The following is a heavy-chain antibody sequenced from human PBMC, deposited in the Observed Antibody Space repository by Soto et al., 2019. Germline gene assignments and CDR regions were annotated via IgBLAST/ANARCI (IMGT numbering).Heavy chain of an antibody. V-gene: IGHV3-23*01. CDR2: ISGSGGNST. J-gene: IGHJ4*02. Sequence: PGGSLRLSCAACGFTFSTYAMSWVRQAPGKGLEWVSAISGSGGNSTFYGDSVKGRFTISRDNSKNTLYLQMNSLGAEDTAVYYCAKGGGSCCFDNWGQGTLVTVSS. CDR1: GFTFSTYA. D-gene: IGHD2-15*01. CDR3: AKGGGSCCFDN.